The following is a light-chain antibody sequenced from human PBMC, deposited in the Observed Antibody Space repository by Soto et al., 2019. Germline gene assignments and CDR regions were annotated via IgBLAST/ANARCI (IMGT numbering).Light chain of an antibody. CDR3: QHYVSSPLT. J-gene: IGKJ4*01. CDR2: AAS. CDR1: QILSGTC. Sequence: DIVLTQSPDTLSLSPGESATLSCRASQILSGTCLAWYQQKLGQSPRLLIYAASTRATGVPDRFSGSGSGTDFTLTISRLEPEDFAVYYCQHYVSSPLTFGGGTKVEIK. V-gene: IGKV3-20*01.